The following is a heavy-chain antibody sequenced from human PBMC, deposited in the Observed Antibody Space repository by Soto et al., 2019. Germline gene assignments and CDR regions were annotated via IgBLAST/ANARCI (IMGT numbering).Heavy chain of an antibody. Sequence: EVQLVESGGGLVQPGGSLRLSCAASGFTFSSYEMNWVRQAPGKGLEWVSYISSSGSTIYYADSVKGRFTISRDNAKNSLYLQMNSLGAEDTAVYYCARDKARWLPTQDAFDIWGQGTMVTVSS. CDR2: ISSSGSTI. V-gene: IGHV3-48*03. D-gene: IGHD5-12*01. CDR1: GFTFSSYE. J-gene: IGHJ3*02. CDR3: ARDKARWLPTQDAFDI.